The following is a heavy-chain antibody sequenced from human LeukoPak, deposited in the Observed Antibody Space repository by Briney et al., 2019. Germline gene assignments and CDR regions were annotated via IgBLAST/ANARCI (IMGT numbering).Heavy chain of an antibody. CDR3: ASSGSGSYESWFDP. D-gene: IGHD1-26*01. J-gene: IGHJ5*02. Sequence: SVKVSCKASGGTFSSYAISWVRQAPGQGLGWMGGIIPIFGTANYAQKFQGRVTITADESTSTAYMELSSLRSEDTAVYYCASSGSGSYESWFDPWGQGTLVTVSS. CDR2: IIPIFGTA. CDR1: GGTFSSYA. V-gene: IGHV1-69*13.